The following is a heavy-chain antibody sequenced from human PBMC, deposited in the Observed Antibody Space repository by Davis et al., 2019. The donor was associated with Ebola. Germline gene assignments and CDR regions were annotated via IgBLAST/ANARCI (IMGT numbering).Heavy chain of an antibody. D-gene: IGHD1-20*01. J-gene: IGHJ5*02. Sequence: ASVKVSCKASGYSFTDHFLQWVRQAPGQGPEWMGWINPKSGGTNYAQKFEGRVTITRDTSITTAYMEVSSLRSDDTAVYYCARAEITGTVNWFDPWGQGTLVTVSS. CDR1: GYSFTDHF. CDR3: ARAEITGTVNWFDP. V-gene: IGHV1-2*02. CDR2: INPKSGGT.